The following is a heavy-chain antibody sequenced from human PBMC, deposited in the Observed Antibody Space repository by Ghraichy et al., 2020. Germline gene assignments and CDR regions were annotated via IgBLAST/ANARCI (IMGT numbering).Heavy chain of an antibody. V-gene: IGHV3-9*01. D-gene: IGHD2-2*02. Sequence: GGSPRLSCAASGFTFDDSAMHWVRQAPGKGLEWVSGISWNGGTIGYADSVKGRFTISRDNAKNSLYLQMNSLRAEDTALYHCAKDRYCTTTSCYIDYWGQGTLVTVSS. CDR2: ISWNGGTI. J-gene: IGHJ4*02. CDR3: AKDRYCTTTSCYIDY. CDR1: GFTFDDSA.